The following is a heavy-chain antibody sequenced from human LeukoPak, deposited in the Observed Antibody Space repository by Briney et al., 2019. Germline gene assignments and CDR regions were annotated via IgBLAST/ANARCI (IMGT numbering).Heavy chain of an antibody. CDR2: IYYSGST. CDR1: GGSFSTYY. D-gene: IGHD2-15*01. Sequence: PSETLSLTCTVSGGSFSTYYWSWIRQPPGKGLEWIGYIYYSGSTDYNPSLKSRVTISVDTSTNQFSLQLSSVTAEDTALYYCARDRGPDCSGGSCWDYWGQGTLVTVSS. J-gene: IGHJ4*02. V-gene: IGHV4-59*01. CDR3: ARDRGPDCSGGSCWDY.